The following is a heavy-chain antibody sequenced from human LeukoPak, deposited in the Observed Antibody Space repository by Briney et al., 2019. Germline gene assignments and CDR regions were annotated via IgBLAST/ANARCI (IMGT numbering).Heavy chain of an antibody. Sequence: SETLSLTCTVSGGSISSYYWSWIRQPPGKGLEWIGYIYYSGSTNYNPSLKSRVTISVDTSKNQFSLKVRSVAAADTAVYYCARMKGDYWGQGILVTVSS. CDR3: ARMKGDY. CDR1: GGSISSYY. J-gene: IGHJ4*02. CDR2: IYYSGST. V-gene: IGHV4-59*01.